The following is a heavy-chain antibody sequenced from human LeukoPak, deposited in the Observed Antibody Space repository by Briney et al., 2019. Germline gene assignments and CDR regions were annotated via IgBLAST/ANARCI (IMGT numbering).Heavy chain of an antibody. J-gene: IGHJ4*02. Sequence: GGSLRLSCAASGFTFSDYYMSWIRQAPGKGLEWVSYISSSGSTIYYADSVKGRFTIPRDNAKNSLYLQMNSLRAEDTAVYYCARDLYSSSWYGDYWGQGTLVTVSS. V-gene: IGHV3-11*01. CDR2: ISSSGSTI. D-gene: IGHD6-13*01. CDR3: ARDLYSSSWYGDY. CDR1: GFTFSDYY.